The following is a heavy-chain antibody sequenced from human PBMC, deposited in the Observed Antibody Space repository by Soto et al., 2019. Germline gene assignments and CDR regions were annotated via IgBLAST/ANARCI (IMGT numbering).Heavy chain of an antibody. CDR2: INPNSGGT. D-gene: IGHD6-13*01. V-gene: IGHV1-2*04. CDR1: GYSFTSYW. Sequence: GESLKISCKGSGYSFTSYWIGWVRQAPGQGLEWMGWINPNSGGTNYAQKFQGWVTMTRDTSISTAYMEVSRLRSDDTAVYYCARDAAAGLNDYWGQGTLVTVSS. J-gene: IGHJ4*02. CDR3: ARDAAAGLNDY.